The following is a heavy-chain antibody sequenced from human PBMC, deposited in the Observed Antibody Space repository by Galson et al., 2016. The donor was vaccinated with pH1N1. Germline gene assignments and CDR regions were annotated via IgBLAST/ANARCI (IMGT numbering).Heavy chain of an antibody. D-gene: IGHD6-19*01. V-gene: IGHV1-18*01. J-gene: IGHJ4*02. CDR2: VSTSNGNT. Sequence: SVKVSCKASGYTFTSYGISWVRQAPGQGLEFMGWVSTSNGNTHFAQKFQGRVTLTTDTSTSTAYMELRSLRSDDTAVYYCARLGASVGGTAYWGQGTPVTVSS. CDR3: ARLGASVGGTAY. CDR1: GYTFTSYG.